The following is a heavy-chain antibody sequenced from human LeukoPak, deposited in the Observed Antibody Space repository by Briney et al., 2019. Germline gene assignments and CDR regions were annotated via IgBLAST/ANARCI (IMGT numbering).Heavy chain of an antibody. V-gene: IGHV3-48*01. CDR3: ARDFNYGGNFDY. Sequence: GRSLRLSCAASGFIFSSYSMNCIRQAPGKGLEGISYMTSYRSTIYYADSVKGRFIVSRDNAKNSLYLQMNSLRAEATAVYYCARDFNYGGNFDYWGQGTLVTVSS. J-gene: IGHJ4*02. D-gene: IGHD4-23*01. CDR2: MTSYRSTI. CDR1: GFIFSSYS.